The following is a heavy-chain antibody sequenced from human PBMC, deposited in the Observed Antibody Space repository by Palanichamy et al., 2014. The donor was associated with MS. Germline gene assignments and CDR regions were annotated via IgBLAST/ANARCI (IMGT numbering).Heavy chain of an antibody. Sequence: QVQLVQPGAEVRKPGSSVKVSCKASGGSHNSFRISWVRQAPGRGLEWMGRTIPMMGIINYAQRFQGRATIIADRSTSTAYMELTSLTSEDTAVYYCVRDRDGGDVRGHSTTVIVSS. CDR3: VRDRDGGDV. J-gene: IGHJ6*02. CDR2: TIPMMGII. CDR1: GGSHNSFR. V-gene: IGHV1-69*08.